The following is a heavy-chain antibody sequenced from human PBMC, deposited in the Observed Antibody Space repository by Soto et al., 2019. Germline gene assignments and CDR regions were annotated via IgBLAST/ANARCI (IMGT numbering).Heavy chain of an antibody. CDR3: ARFTGGMTGYGYYYYYMDV. CDR2: INPSGGT. D-gene: IGHD5-12*01. Sequence: SESLSLSCAVYGGSFSTDYWSWIRRPPGKGLDWIGEINPSGGTNYNPSLKSRVTISVATSKNQFSLKLSSVTAADTAVYYCARFTGGMTGYGYYYYYMDVWGQGTTLT. CDR1: GGSFSTDY. V-gene: IGHV4-34*01. J-gene: IGHJ6*03.